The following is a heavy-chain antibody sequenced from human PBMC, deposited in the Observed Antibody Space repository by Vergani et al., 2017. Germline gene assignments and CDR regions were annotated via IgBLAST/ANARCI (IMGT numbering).Heavy chain of an antibody. CDR3: ARAMGGVVYNWFDP. D-gene: IGHD1-26*01. Sequence: VQLVESGGGVVQPGRSLRLSCAASGFTFSSYAMSWVRQAPGKGLEWVSAISGSGGSTYYADSVKGRFTISRDNSKNSLYLQMNSLRAEDTALYHCARAMGGVVYNWFDPWGQGTLVTVSS. J-gene: IGHJ5*02. CDR1: GFTFSSYA. V-gene: IGHV3-23*04. CDR2: ISGSGGST.